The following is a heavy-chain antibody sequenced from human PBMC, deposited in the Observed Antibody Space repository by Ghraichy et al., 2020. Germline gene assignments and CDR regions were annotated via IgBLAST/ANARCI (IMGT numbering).Heavy chain of an antibody. CDR1: GFTFSNAW. Sequence: GESLNISCAASGFTFSNAWMSWVRQAPGKGLEWVGRIKSKTDGGKTDYAAPVKGRFTISRDDSKNTLYLQMNSLKTEDTAVYYCTTEADDYGGQGSLVTVSP. D-gene: IGHD2-15*01. CDR3: TTEADDY. V-gene: IGHV3-15*01. J-gene: IGHJ4*02. CDR2: IKSKTDGGKT.